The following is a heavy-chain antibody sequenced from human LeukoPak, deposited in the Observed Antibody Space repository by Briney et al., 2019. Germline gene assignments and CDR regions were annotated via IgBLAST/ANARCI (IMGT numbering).Heavy chain of an antibody. D-gene: IGHD5-18*01. Sequence: PSETLSLTCSVSGGSISSSYWSWIRQAPGKGPEWIGYIFYTGSNDYSPSLKSRVTTSVDTSKNQFSLRVNSVTAADTAVYYCARAIYSRAWYASDIWGQGTVVTVSA. V-gene: IGHV4-59*01. CDR2: IFYTGSN. J-gene: IGHJ3*02. CDR1: GGSISSSY. CDR3: ARAIYSRAWYASDI.